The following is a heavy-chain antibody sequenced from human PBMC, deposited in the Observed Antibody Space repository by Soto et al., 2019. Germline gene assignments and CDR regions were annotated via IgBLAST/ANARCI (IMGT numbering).Heavy chain of an antibody. J-gene: IGHJ4*02. D-gene: IGHD6-19*01. CDR1: GFTFSSYA. Sequence: PXGSLRLSCEVSGFTFSSYAMSWVRQSPGKGLEWVAVISGTGVSSQYADSVKGRFTISRDNSKNTLTLQMNSLRAEDTAVYYCAKPRLVAGLIKYVDFASWGQGTLVTVSS. V-gene: IGHV3-23*01. CDR3: AKPRLVAGLIKYVDFAS. CDR2: ISGTGVSS.